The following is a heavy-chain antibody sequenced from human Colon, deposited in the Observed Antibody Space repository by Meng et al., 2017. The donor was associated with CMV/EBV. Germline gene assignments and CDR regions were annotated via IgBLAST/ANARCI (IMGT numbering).Heavy chain of an antibody. D-gene: IGHD2-21*01. V-gene: IGHV3-30*04. CDR2: ISNDGTNK. CDR1: QFTFSSHP. CDR3: ARAERCGGDCYDRPFDR. Sequence: GGSLRLSCAASQFTFSSHPMHWVRQTPGKGLEWVAVISNDGTNKNYADSVKGRFTVSRDNSKNTVYLQMNNLRVDDTAIYYCARAERCGGDCYDRPFDRWGQGTLVTVSS. J-gene: IGHJ4*02.